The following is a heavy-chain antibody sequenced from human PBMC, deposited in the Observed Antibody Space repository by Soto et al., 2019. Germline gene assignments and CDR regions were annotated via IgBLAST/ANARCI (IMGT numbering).Heavy chain of an antibody. V-gene: IGHV3-9*01. D-gene: IGHD2-8*01. Sequence: EVQLVESGGGLVQPGRSLRLSCAASGFTFDDYAMHWVRQAPGKGLEWVSGISWNSGSIGYADSVKGRFTISRDNAKNTLSPQMNSLRAEDTGLYYCAKDIGDCTNGVCYTVRFDYWGQGTLVTVSS. CDR2: ISWNSGSI. CDR3: AKDIGDCTNGVCYTVRFDY. J-gene: IGHJ4*02. CDR1: GFTFDDYA.